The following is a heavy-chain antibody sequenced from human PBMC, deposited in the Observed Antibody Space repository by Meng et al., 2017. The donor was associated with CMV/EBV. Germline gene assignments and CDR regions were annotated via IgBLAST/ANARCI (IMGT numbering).Heavy chain of an antibody. CDR3: ARDQDIVVVPGEWFDP. CDR1: GFTFSDYY. D-gene: IGHD2-2*01. V-gene: IGHV3-11*01. CDR2: ISSSGSTI. Sequence: GESLKISCAASGFTFSDYYMSWIRQAPGKGLEWVSYISSSGSTIYYADSVKGRFTISRDNAKNSLYLQMNSLRAEDTAVYYCARDQDIVVVPGEWFDPWGKGTLVTVSS. J-gene: IGHJ5*02.